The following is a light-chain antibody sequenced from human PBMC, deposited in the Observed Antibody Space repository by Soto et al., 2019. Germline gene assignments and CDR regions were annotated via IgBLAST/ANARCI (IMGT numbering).Light chain of an antibody. CDR2: DAS. V-gene: IGKV1-5*01. CDR1: QCISRW. J-gene: IGKJ2*01. Sequence: DIQMTQSPSTLSASVGDRVTITCRASQCISRWLAWYQQKPGKPPNLLIYDASSLENGVPSRFSGSGSGTEFTLTISSLQPDDLATYYCQQYNSYSRTFGQGTKLEIK. CDR3: QQYNSYSRT.